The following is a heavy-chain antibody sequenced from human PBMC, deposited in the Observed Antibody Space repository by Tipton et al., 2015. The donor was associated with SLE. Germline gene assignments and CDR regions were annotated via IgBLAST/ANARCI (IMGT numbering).Heavy chain of an antibody. CDR1: GYSISSGYY. Sequence: TLSLTCAVSGYSISSGYYWGWIRQPPGKGLEWIGSIYHSGSTYYNPSLKSRVTISVDTSKNQFSLKLSSVTAADTAVYYCARKDNDILTGYRPGDAFDIWGQGTMLTVSS. CDR3: ARKDNDILTGYRPGDAFDI. D-gene: IGHD3-9*01. CDR2: IYHSGST. V-gene: IGHV4-38-2*01. J-gene: IGHJ3*02.